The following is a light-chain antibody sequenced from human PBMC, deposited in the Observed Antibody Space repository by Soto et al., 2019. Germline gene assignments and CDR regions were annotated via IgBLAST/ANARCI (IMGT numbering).Light chain of an antibody. CDR3: SSYAGNNNLL. J-gene: IGLJ2*01. Sequence: QSALTQPPSASGSPGQSVTISCTGTSSDIGAFDYVSWYQQHPGRAPKLTIYEVTKRPSGVPDRFSGSKSGNTASLTVSGLQAEDEADYYCSSYAGNNNLLFGGGTKLTVL. V-gene: IGLV2-8*01. CDR1: SSDIGAFDY. CDR2: EVT.